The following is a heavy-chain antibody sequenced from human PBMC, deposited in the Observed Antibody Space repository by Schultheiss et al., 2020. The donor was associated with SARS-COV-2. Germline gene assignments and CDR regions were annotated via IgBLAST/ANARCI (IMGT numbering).Heavy chain of an antibody. V-gene: IGHV4-4*07. CDR1: GGSISSYY. Sequence: SETLSLTCTVSGGSISSYYWSWIRQPAGKGLEYIGRIYNTGSTYYNPSLKSRVTISVDTSKNQFSLKLSSVTAADTAVYYCARHGVLPYSSSSTSFDYWGQGTLVTVSS. J-gene: IGHJ4*02. CDR3: ARHGVLPYSSSSTSFDY. CDR2: IYNTGST. D-gene: IGHD6-6*01.